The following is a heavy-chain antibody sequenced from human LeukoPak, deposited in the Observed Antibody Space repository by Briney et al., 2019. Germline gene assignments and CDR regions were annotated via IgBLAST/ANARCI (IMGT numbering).Heavy chain of an antibody. CDR3: ARFLRRGTFDY. V-gene: IGHV3-48*03. J-gene: IGHJ4*02. CDR2: ISSSGNTI. Sequence: PGGSLRPSCAASGFTFSSYEMNWVRQAPGKGLEWVSYISSSGNTIYYADSVKGRFTISRDNAKNSLYLQMNSLRAEDTAVYYCARFLRRGTFDYWGQGILVTVSS. CDR1: GFTFSSYE. D-gene: IGHD3-3*01.